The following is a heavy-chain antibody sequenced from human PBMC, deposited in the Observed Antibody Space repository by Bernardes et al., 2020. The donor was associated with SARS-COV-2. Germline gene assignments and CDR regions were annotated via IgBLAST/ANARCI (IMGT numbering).Heavy chain of an antibody. CDR1: GGSLNFYY. Sequence: SETLSPTCTVSGGSLNFYYWVWLRLPPGKGLDWVGYIYYTGNTNYNPSLESRVTISVETSKNQFSLKLTSVTAADTAIYYCARWNEGFDSWGQGVLVTVSS. CDR3: ARWNEGFDS. CDR2: IYYTGNT. D-gene: IGHD1-1*01. V-gene: IGHV4-59*01. J-gene: IGHJ4*02.